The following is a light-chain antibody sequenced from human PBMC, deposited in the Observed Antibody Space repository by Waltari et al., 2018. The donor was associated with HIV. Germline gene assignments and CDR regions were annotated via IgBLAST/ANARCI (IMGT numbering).Light chain of an antibody. CDR2: WAS. Sequence: DIVMTPSPNSLAVSLGERATINCRSSRSILYSSNNQNYLAWYQQKPGQSPKVLIYWASTRASGVPDRFSGSGSGTNFSLTISSLQSNDVALYYCQQYYTIGPTFGGGTKVE. J-gene: IGKJ4*01. V-gene: IGKV4-1*01. CDR1: RSILYSSNNQNY. CDR3: QQYYTIGPT.